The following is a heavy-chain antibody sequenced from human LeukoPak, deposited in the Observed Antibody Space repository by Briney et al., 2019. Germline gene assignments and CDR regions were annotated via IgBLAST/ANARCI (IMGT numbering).Heavy chain of an antibody. CDR1: GGSFSGYY. D-gene: IGHD4-23*01. Sequence: SETLSLTCAVYGGSFSGYYWSLIRQPPGKGLEWIGEINHSGSTNYNPSLKSRVTISVDTSKNQFSLKLSSVTAADTAVYYCAREPATTVVRAFDIWGQGTMVTVSS. J-gene: IGHJ3*02. CDR3: AREPATTVVRAFDI. CDR2: INHSGST. V-gene: IGHV4-34*01.